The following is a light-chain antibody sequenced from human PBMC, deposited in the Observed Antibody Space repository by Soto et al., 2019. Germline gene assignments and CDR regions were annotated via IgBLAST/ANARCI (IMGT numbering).Light chain of an antibody. CDR1: QSVLYSSDNKNY. J-gene: IGKJ2*01. CDR3: QQYYSTPQT. V-gene: IGKV4-1*01. Sequence: DIVMTQSPASLAVSLGERATINCKSSQSVLYSSDNKNYLAWYQQKPGQPPKLLIYWASTRESGVPDRFSGSGSGTDFTLTISSLQAEDVAVYYCQQYYSTPQTFGQGTKLEI. CDR2: WAS.